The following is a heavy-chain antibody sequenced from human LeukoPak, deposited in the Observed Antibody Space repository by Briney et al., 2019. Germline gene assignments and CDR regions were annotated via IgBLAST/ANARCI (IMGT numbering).Heavy chain of an antibody. J-gene: IGHJ3*02. CDR2: INPNSGGT. V-gene: IGHV1-2*02. CDR1: GYTFTGYY. D-gene: IGHD3-10*01. CDR3: ERASMVRGVIAAFDI. Sequence: ASVKVSCKASGYTFTGYYMHWVRQAPGQGLEWMGWINPNSGGTNYAQKFQGRVTMTRDTSISTAYMELSRLRSDDTAVYYCERASMVRGVIAAFDIWGQGTMVTVSS.